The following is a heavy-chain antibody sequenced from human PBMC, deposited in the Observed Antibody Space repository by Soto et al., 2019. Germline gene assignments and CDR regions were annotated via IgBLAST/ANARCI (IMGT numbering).Heavy chain of an antibody. D-gene: IGHD1-7*01. V-gene: IGHV1-3*01. CDR2: INAGNGNT. Sequence: ASVKVSCKASGYTFTSYAMHWVRQAPGQRLEWMEWINAGNGNTKYSQKFQGRVTITRDTSASTAYMELSSLRSEDTAVYYCARTYWSYEGNDPFDYWGQGTLVTVSS. CDR1: GYTFTSYA. CDR3: ARTYWSYEGNDPFDY. J-gene: IGHJ4*02.